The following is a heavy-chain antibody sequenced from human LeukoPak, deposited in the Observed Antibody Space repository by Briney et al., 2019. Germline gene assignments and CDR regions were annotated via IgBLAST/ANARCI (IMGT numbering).Heavy chain of an antibody. Sequence: NRGESLQISCKGSGYIFTSYWIGWVRQLPGKGLEGMGIIYPGGSDTRYSPSFQGQVTISADKSISTAYLQWSSLKASDTAMYYCARHGPGDTYATDYWGQGTLVTVSS. J-gene: IGHJ4*02. V-gene: IGHV5-51*01. CDR1: GYIFTSYW. CDR2: IYPGGSDT. CDR3: ARHGPGDTYATDY. D-gene: IGHD5-18*01.